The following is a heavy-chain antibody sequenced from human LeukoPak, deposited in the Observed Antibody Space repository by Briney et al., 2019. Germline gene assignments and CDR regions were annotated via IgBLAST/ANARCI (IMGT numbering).Heavy chain of an antibody. D-gene: IGHD6-13*01. CDR2: IYYSGST. CDR1: GGSISSNSYY. Sequence: SETLSLTCTVSGGSISSNSYYWGWIRLPPGKGLEWIGHIYYSGSTYYNPSLKSRVTISVDTSKNQFSLKLSSVTAADTAVYYCARGSSNSSLIDYWGQGTLVTVSS. CDR3: ARGSSNSSLIDY. J-gene: IGHJ4*02. V-gene: IGHV4-39*01.